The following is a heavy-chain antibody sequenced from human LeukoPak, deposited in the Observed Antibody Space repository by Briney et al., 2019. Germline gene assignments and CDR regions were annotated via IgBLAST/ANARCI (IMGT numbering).Heavy chain of an antibody. J-gene: IGHJ4*02. Sequence: ASVKVSCKASGYTFSSYYIQWVRQAPGQGPECMGRINPGGLNSNYAQKFQGRITMTRDTSTSTVYMELSRLRSEDTAVYYCAREGSLSSIGAIGHWGQGTLVTVSS. CDR3: AREGSLSSIGAIGH. CDR1: GYTFSSYY. D-gene: IGHD3-10*01. V-gene: IGHV1-46*01. CDR2: INPGGLNS.